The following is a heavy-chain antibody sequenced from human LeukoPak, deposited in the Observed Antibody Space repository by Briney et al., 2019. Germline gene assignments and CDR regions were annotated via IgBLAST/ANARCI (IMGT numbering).Heavy chain of an antibody. J-gene: IGHJ5*02. CDR3: ARYEQRPGVTASDP. Sequence: GGSLRLSCAASGFTFNSYWMVWFRQAPGKGLVWVACINPDGSWTLHADSVKGRFAISRDYARNTLYLQMNSLGVEDTAMYYCARYEQRPGVTASDPWSQGTLVTVSS. CDR1: GFTFNSYW. D-gene: IGHD2-21*02. V-gene: IGHV3-74*01. CDR2: INPDGSWT.